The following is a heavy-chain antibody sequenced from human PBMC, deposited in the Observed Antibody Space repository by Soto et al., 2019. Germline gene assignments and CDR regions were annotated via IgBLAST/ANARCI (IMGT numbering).Heavy chain of an antibody. D-gene: IGHD2-2*02. CDR1: GYSFTTYW. Sequence: GESLKISCKSYGYSFTTYWIACVRHMPGKGLEWMGSIHPGESDTRYSPSFQGQVTISADRSIATAYLQWSSLKASNTAMYYCARHEATFYNFYGMDVWGQGTTVTVSS. V-gene: IGHV5-51*01. J-gene: IGHJ6*02. CDR3: ARHEATFYNFYGMDV. CDR2: IHPGESDT.